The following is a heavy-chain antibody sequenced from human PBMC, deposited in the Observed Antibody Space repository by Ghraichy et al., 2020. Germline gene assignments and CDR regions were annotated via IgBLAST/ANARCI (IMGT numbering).Heavy chain of an antibody. CDR3: AAHGDSGAFDI. V-gene: IGHV1-69*04. D-gene: IGHD4-17*01. J-gene: IGHJ3*02. CDR1: GGTFSSYA. Sequence: SVKVSCKASGGTFSSYAISWVRQAPGQGLEWMGRIIPILGIANYAQKFHGRVTITADKSTSTAYMELSSLRSEDTAVYYCAAHGDSGAFDIWGQGTMVTVSS. CDR2: IIPILGIA.